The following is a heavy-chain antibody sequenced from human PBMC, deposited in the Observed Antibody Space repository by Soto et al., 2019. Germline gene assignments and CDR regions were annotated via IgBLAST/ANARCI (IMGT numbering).Heavy chain of an antibody. J-gene: IGHJ6*02. Sequence: ASVKVSCKASGYTFTGYYMHWVRQAPGQGLEWMGWINPNSGGTNYAQKFQGRVTMTRDTSISTAYMELSRLRPDDTAVYYCARSVYDFWSGQVVYYYYGMDVWGQGTTVTVSS. CDR1: GYTFTGYY. V-gene: IGHV1-2*02. D-gene: IGHD3-3*01. CDR3: ARSVYDFWSGQVVYYYYGMDV. CDR2: INPNSGGT.